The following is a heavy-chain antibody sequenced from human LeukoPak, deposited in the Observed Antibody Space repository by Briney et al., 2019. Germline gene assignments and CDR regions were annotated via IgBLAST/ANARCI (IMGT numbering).Heavy chain of an antibody. CDR2: INPTSGDT. D-gene: IGHD3-22*01. V-gene: IGHV1-2*02. CDR1: GYTFTGYY. J-gene: IGHJ4*02. Sequence: ASVKVSCKASGYTFTGYYIHWVRQAPGQGLEWMGWINPTSGDTNYVQKFQGRVTMTRDTSISTTYMELNTLRSDDAAVYYCAKDNRYYYDTSGLRGIDYWGQGTLVTVSS. CDR3: AKDNRYYYDTSGLRGIDY.